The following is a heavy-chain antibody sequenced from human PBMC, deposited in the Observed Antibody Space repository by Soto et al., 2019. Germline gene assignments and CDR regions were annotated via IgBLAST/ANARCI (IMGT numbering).Heavy chain of an antibody. CDR1: GFTFSSYS. CDR2: ISSSSSTI. J-gene: IGHJ5*02. Sequence: EVQLVESGGGLVQPGGSLRLSCAASGFTFSSYSMNWGRQAPGKGLEWVSYISSSSSTIYYADSVKCRFTISRDNAKNSLYLQMNSLRAEDTAVYYCARHPERIAQIGWFDPWGQGTLVTVSS. V-gene: IGHV3-48*01. D-gene: IGHD6-13*01. CDR3: ARHPERIAQIGWFDP.